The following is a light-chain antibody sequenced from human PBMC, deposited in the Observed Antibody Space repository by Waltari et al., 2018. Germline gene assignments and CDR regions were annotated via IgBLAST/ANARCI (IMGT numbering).Light chain of an antibody. V-gene: IGLV1-40*01. CDR1: ISNIGAGYD. Sequence: QSVLTQPPSVSAAPGRRVTISCTGDISNIGAGYDVHWYQQLPETSPKLLISGNNNRPSGVPDRFSASRSGTSASLAITGLQAEDEADYYCQSFDGRRTLFGGGTKLTVL. CDR3: QSFDGRRTL. CDR2: GNN. J-gene: IGLJ2*01.